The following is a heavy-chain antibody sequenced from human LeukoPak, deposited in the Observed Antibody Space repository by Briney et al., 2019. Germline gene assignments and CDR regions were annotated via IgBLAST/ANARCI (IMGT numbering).Heavy chain of an antibody. CDR3: AKDRVVRGVIITPYFDY. J-gene: IGHJ4*02. CDR2: INHSGST. D-gene: IGHD3-10*01. Sequence: SETLSLTCAVYGGSFSGYYWSWIRQPPGKGLEWIGEINHSGSTNYNPSLKSRVTISVDTSKNQFSLKLSSVTAADTAVYYCAKDRVVRGVIITPYFDYWGQGTLVTVSS. V-gene: IGHV4-34*01. CDR1: GGSFSGYY.